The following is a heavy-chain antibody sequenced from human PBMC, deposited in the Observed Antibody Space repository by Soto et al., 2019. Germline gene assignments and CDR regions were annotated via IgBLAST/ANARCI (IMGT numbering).Heavy chain of an antibody. J-gene: IGHJ6*02. V-gene: IGHV3-30*18. CDR2: ISYDGSNK. CDR1: GFTFSSYG. CDR3: AKDIMDIVVVPADAMGILSSYGMDV. D-gene: IGHD2-2*03. Sequence: PGGSLRLSCAASGFTFSSYGMHWVRQAPGKGLEWVAVISYDGSNKYYADSVKGRFTISRDNSKNTLYLQMNSLRAEDTAVYYCAKDIMDIVVVPADAMGILSSYGMDVWGQETTVTASS.